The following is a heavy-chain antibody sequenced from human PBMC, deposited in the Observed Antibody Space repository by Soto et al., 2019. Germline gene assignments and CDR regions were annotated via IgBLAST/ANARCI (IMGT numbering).Heavy chain of an antibody. J-gene: IGHJ3*02. D-gene: IGHD3-22*01. CDR3: ARVLSGYYRRGAFDI. Sequence: SETLSLTCTVSGGSISSGGYYWSWIRQHPGKGLEWIGYIYYSGSTYYNPSLKSRVTISVDTSKNQFSLKLSSVTAADTAVYYCARVLSGYYRRGAFDIWGQGTMVTVSS. CDR1: GGSISSGGYY. CDR2: IYYSGST. V-gene: IGHV4-31*03.